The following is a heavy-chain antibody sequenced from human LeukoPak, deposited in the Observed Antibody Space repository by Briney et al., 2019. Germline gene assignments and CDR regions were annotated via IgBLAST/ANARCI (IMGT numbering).Heavy chain of an antibody. CDR2: IYYTGST. Sequence: SETLSLTCTVASASISITSYFCAWIRHPPGKGREWIGSIYYTGSTYFNQSLKSRVTLSVDTSKNQFSLKLNSVTAADTAVYYCATFSYSGNYDDYWGQGTLVTVSS. V-gene: IGHV4-39*01. D-gene: IGHD1-26*01. CDR3: ATFSYSGNYDDY. CDR1: SASISITSYF. J-gene: IGHJ4*02.